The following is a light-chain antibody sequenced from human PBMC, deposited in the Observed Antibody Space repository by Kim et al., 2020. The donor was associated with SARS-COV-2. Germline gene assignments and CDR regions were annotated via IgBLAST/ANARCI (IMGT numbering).Light chain of an antibody. J-gene: IGKJ4*01. CDR2: DTS. CDR1: QSVSSGY. CDR3: QQYGRSLT. V-gene: IGKV3-20*01. Sequence: DTVLTQSPGTLSLSPGERATLSCRASQSVSSGYLAWYQQKPGQSPRLLIYDTSSRATGVPDRFSGSGSGTDFTLTISRLQPEDFAVYYCQQYGRSLTFGGGTKVDIK.